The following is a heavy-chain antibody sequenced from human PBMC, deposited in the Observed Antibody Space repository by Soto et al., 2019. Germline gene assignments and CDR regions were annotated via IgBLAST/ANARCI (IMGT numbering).Heavy chain of an antibody. Sequence: QVQLVESGGGVVQPGRSLRLSCAASGFTFNNYGMYWVRQAPGKGLEYVALIWFDGSNEHYADSVKGRFTISRDNSNNTLGRQMNTLGAEDTAVYHCVRRTTLPPTDFYYAMDVWGQGTTVTVSS. CDR2: IWFDGSNE. CDR3: VRRTTLPPTDFYYAMDV. J-gene: IGHJ6*02. CDR1: GFTFNNYG. V-gene: IGHV3-33*01. D-gene: IGHD1-1*01.